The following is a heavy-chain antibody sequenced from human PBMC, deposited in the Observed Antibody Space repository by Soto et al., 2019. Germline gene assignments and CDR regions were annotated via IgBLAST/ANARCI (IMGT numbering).Heavy chain of an antibody. Sequence: PSETLSLTCTVSGGSISSYYWSWIRQPPGKGLEWIGYIYYSGSTNYNPSLKSRVTISVDTSKNQFSLKLSSVTAADTAVYYCARLRDIVATTLDYWGQGTLVTVSS. V-gene: IGHV4-59*08. D-gene: IGHD5-12*01. CDR1: GGSISSYY. CDR3: ARLRDIVATTLDY. CDR2: IYYSGST. J-gene: IGHJ4*02.